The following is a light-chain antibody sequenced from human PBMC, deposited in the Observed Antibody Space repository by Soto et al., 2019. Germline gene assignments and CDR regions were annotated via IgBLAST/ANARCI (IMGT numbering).Light chain of an antibody. CDR3: CSYAGSSTPWV. CDR1: SSDVGSYNL. Sequence: QSALTQPASVSGSPGQSITISCTGTSSDVGSYNLVSWYQQHPGKAPKLMIYEGSKRPSGVSNRFSGSKSGNTASPTISGLQAEDEEDYYCCSYAGSSTPWVFGGGTKLTVL. J-gene: IGLJ3*02. CDR2: EGS. V-gene: IGLV2-23*01.